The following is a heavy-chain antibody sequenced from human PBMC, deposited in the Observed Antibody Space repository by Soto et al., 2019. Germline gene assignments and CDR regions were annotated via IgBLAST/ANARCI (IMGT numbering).Heavy chain of an antibody. CDR3: TSDTFGARDS. CDR2: IDPYDTGI. J-gene: IGHJ4*02. CDR1: GFAFSSEW. D-gene: IGHD3-10*01. Sequence: EVQLVESGGGLVQPGGSLRLSCAASGFAFSSEWMHWVRQAPGKGLVWVSRIDPYDTGISYADSVKGRFTISRDNAENTLYLQMNSLRAEDTAVYYCTSDTFGARDSWGQGTLVTVSS. V-gene: IGHV3-74*01.